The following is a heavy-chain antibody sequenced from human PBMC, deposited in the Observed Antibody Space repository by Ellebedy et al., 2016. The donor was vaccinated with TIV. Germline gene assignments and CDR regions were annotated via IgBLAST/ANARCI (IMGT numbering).Heavy chain of an antibody. CDR1: GFTFSSYW. Sequence: PGGSLRLSCAASGFTFSSYWMSWVRQAPGKGLEWVANIKQDGSEKYYVDSVKGRFTISRDNAKNSLYLQMNSLRAEDTAVYYCAQNMQYCGGGSCSSSYGLDVWGQGTTVTVSS. D-gene: IGHD2-15*01. CDR2: IKQDGSEK. V-gene: IGHV3-7*01. J-gene: IGHJ6*02. CDR3: AQNMQYCGGGSCSSSYGLDV.